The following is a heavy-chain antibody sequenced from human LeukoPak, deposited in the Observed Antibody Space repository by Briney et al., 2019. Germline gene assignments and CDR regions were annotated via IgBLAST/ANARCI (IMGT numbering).Heavy chain of an antibody. CDR3: ARGNFPGSGDLYRLVVFNF. Sequence: SVKVSCKASGGTLRNYAINWVRQAPGQRLEWMGGIIPMFGTANYAQKFQGRVTITADKSTGTVYMELRSLTSEDTAVYYCARGNFPGSGDLYRLVVFNFGAKGKMV. D-gene: IGHD3-16*01. J-gene: IGHJ3*01. V-gene: IGHV1-69*06. CDR1: GGTLRNYA. CDR2: IIPMFGTA.